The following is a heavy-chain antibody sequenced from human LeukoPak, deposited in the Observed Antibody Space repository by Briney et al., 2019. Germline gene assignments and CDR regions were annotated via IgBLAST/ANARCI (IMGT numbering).Heavy chain of an antibody. CDR2: ISGNGGST. V-gene: IGHV3-23*01. CDR3: AKPPPDSSSWLFDY. J-gene: IGHJ4*02. CDR1: GFTFSTYA. Sequence: GGSLRLSCAASGFTFSTYAMSWVRQARGKGLEWVSTISGNGGSTYYADSVKGRFTISRDNSKNTLYLQMNSLRAEDTAVYYCAKPPPDSSSWLFDYWGQGTLVTVSS. D-gene: IGHD6-13*01.